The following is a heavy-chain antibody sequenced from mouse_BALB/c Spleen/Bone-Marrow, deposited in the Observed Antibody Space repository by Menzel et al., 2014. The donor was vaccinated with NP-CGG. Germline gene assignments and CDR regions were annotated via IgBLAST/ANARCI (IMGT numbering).Heavy chain of an antibody. V-gene: IGHV1S81*02. Sequence: QVQLNDSGAELVKPGASVKLSCKASGYTFTSYWMHWVKQRPGQGLEWIGEINPSNGRTNYSEKFKSKATLTVDKSSSAAYMQLSSLTSEDSAVYYCARDYDYWYFDVWGAGTTVTVSS. CDR1: GYTFTSYW. CDR3: ARDYDYWYFDV. J-gene: IGHJ1*01. D-gene: IGHD2-4*01. CDR2: INPSNGRT.